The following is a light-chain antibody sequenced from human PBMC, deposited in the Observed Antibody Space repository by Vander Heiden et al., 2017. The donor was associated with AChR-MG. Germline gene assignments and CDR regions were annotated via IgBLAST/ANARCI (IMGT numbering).Light chain of an antibody. CDR1: QNIFSY. Sequence: EIVLTQSPGTLSLSPGEGATLSCRASQNIFSYLAWYQQKPGQAPRLVIFDASKRATGIPARFSGSGYGTDFTLTISGLEPEDFAGYVGQHRNKLGGGTKVEIK. CDR2: DAS. J-gene: IGKJ4*01. V-gene: IGKV3-11*01. CDR3: QHRNK.